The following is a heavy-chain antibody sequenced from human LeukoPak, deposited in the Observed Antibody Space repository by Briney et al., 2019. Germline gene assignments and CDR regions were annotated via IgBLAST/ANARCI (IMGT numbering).Heavy chain of an antibody. D-gene: IGHD6-13*01. CDR1: GGSISSYY. Sequence: SESLSLTCTASGGSISSYYWSWIRQPPAKGLEWVADIYYSGSTNYNPSLTSRVTISVDTSKNQFSLKLSSVTAADTAVYYCARGGYSSSWYLNYWGQGTLVTVSS. CDR3: ARGGYSSSWYLNY. V-gene: IGHV4-59*01. CDR2: IYYSGST. J-gene: IGHJ4*02.